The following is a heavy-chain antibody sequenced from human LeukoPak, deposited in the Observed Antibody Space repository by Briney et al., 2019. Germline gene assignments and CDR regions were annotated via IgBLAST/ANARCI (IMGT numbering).Heavy chain of an antibody. CDR3: AKDPTMIVVVIPDY. J-gene: IGHJ4*02. D-gene: IGHD3-22*01. CDR2: ISGSGGST. V-gene: IGHV3-23*01. CDR1: GFTFSSYA. Sequence: GGSLRLSCAASGFTFSSYAMSWVRQAPGKGLEWVSAISGSGGSTYYADSVKGRFTISRDNSKNTLYLQMNCLRAEDTAVYYCAKDPTMIVVVIPDYWGQGTLVTVSS.